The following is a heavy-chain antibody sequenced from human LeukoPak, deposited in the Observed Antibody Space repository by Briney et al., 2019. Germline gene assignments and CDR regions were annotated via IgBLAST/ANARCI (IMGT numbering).Heavy chain of an antibody. D-gene: IGHD3-22*01. CDR3: ARSGENTYYYDSSGHYYYYYYMDA. J-gene: IGHJ6*03. Sequence: ASVKVSCKASGYTFTSYAMHWVRQAPGQRLEWMGWMNPNSGNTGYAQKFQGRVTMTRNTSISTAYMELSSLRSEDTAVYYCARSGENTYYYDSSGHYYYYYYMDAWGKGTTVTISS. V-gene: IGHV1-8*02. CDR2: MNPNSGNT. CDR1: GYTFTSYA.